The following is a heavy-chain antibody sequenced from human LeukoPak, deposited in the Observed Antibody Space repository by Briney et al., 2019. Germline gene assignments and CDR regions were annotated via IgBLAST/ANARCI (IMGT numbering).Heavy chain of an antibody. J-gene: IGHJ3*02. D-gene: IGHD2-2*01. CDR2: IYYSGST. Sequence: SETLSLTCTVSGGSISSYYWSWIRQPPGKGLEWIGYIYYSGSTNYNPSLKSRVTISVDTSKNQFSLRLSSVTAADTAVYYCARIPTNAVPAAHNGFDIWGQGTMLTVSS. V-gene: IGHV4-59*08. CDR3: ARIPTNAVPAAHNGFDI. CDR1: GGSISSYY.